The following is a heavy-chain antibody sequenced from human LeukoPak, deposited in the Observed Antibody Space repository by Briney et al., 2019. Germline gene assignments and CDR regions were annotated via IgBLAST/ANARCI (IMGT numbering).Heavy chain of an antibody. V-gene: IGHV3-48*03. CDR1: GFTFNIYE. Sequence: GGSLRLSCAASGFTFNIYEMNWVRQAPGKGLEWVSYISTSGRTIYYADSVKGRFTISRDNSKNTLYLQMNSLRAEDTAVYYCARDVHIAAAEQDYFDYWGQGTLVTVSS. J-gene: IGHJ4*02. D-gene: IGHD6-13*01. CDR2: ISTSGRTI. CDR3: ARDVHIAAAEQDYFDY.